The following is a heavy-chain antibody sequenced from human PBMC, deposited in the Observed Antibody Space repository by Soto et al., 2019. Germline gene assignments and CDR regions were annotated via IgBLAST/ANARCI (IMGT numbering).Heavy chain of an antibody. J-gene: IGHJ6*02. CDR3: ARDPGFGFGYSYAFAMDV. CDR2: ISGYNGNT. CDR1: GYTFSNYG. D-gene: IGHD5-18*01. Sequence: QVQLVQSGAEVKKPGASVKVSCKASGYTFSNYGISWVRQGPGQGLEWMGWISGYNGNTHYEEKVQDRIKMTTDTSTSTTYLELRSLRSADTAVYFCARDPGFGFGYSYAFAMDVWGQGTTVTVSS. V-gene: IGHV1-18*01.